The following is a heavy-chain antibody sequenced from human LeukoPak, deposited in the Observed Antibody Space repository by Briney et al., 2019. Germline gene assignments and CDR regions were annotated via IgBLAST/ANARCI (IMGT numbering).Heavy chain of an antibody. J-gene: IGHJ4*02. V-gene: IGHV1-8*01. CDR2: MNPNSGNT. CDR3: ARPTSYDFWSGYRSHFDY. D-gene: IGHD3-3*01. Sequence: ASVKVSCKASGYTFTSYDINWVRQATGQGLEWMGWMNPNSGNTGYAQKFQGRVTMTRNTSISTAYMELSSLRSEDTAVYYCARPTSYDFWSGYRSHFDYWGQGTLVTVSS. CDR1: GYTFTSYD.